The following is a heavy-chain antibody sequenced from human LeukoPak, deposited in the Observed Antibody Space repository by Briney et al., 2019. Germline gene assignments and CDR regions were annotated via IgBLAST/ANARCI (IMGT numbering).Heavy chain of an antibody. CDR2: ISGSYSTI. J-gene: IGHJ3*02. CDR3: ATDYYHSSGQSPDAFDI. V-gene: IGHV3-48*03. CDR1: GFTFNTYE. Sequence: GGSLRLSCAASGFTFNTYEMNWVRQAPGKGLECVSYISGSYSTIYYADSVKGRFTISRDNAKRTLHLQMNSLRAEDTAIYYCATDYYHSSGQSPDAFDIWGQGTMVTVSS. D-gene: IGHD3-22*01.